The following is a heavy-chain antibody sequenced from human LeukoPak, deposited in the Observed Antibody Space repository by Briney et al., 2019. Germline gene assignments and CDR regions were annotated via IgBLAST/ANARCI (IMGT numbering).Heavy chain of an antibody. D-gene: IGHD3-22*01. J-gene: IGHJ4*02. CDR2: VSGSGGST. CDR3: AKRGYDISGYYGYFDH. Sequence: GSLRLSCAAPGFTFSTYAMSWVRQAPGKGLEWVSVVSGSGGSTYYADSVEGRFTISRDDSKNTLYLQMNSLRAEDTAVYCCAKRGYDISGYYGYFDHWGQGNLVTVSS. V-gene: IGHV3-23*01. CDR1: GFTFSTYA.